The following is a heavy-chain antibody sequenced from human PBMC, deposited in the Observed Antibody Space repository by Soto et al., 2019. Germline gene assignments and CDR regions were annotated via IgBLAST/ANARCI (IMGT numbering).Heavy chain of an antibody. V-gene: IGHV1-2*02. Sequence: QVHLVQSGAEVTQPGASVKVSCKASGYTFSVYHMHWVRRAPGQGLEWMGWVHPNSGDTNYAQSFEGRVTMTRDTSINTAYMELSRLTSDYTAVYYCAKELQRGMDVWGQGTTVTVSS. CDR3: AKELQRGMDV. CDR2: VHPNSGDT. CDR1: GYTFSVYH. D-gene: IGHD4-4*01. J-gene: IGHJ6*02.